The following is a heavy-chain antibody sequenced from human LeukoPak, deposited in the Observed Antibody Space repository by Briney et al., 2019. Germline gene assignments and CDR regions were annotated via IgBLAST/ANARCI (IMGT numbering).Heavy chain of an antibody. CDR3: ARQKRGSGYCFDY. CDR1: GVSISSSSYY. CDR2: IYYSGST. J-gene: IGHJ4*02. D-gene: IGHD3-22*01. Sequence: SETLSLTCTVSGVSISSSSYYWGWIRQPPGKGLEWIGSIYYSGSTYYNPSLKSRVTISVDTSKNQFSLKLSSVTAADTAVYYCARQKRGSGYCFDYWGQGTLVTVSS. V-gene: IGHV4-39*01.